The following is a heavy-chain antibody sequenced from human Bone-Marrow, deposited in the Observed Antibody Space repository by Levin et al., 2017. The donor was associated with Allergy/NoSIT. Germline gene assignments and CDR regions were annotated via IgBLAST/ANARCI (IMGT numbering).Heavy chain of an antibody. V-gene: IGHV3-64D*06. CDR3: VKDRYSGDAEPTGDS. Sequence: GESLKISCSASGFPFRFTFSEFAMHWVRQGPGMGLEYVSSISSNGGSTYYADSVKGRFTISRDNSKNTLSLQMSSLRAQDTAVYYCVKDRYSGDAEPTGDSWGQGTLVTVSS. CDR1: GFPFRFTFSEFA. J-gene: IGHJ4*02. D-gene: IGHD5-12*01. CDR2: ISSNGGST.